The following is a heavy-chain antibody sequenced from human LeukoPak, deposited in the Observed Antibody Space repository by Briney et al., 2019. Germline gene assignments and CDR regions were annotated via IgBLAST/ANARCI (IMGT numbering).Heavy chain of an antibody. CDR2: IKQDGSEK. CDR1: GFTFSSYW. D-gene: IGHD3-10*01. J-gene: IGHJ5*02. CDR3: ARDSSPMARGVLWFDP. Sequence: GGSLRLSCAASGFTFSSYWMSWVRQAPGKGLEWVANIKQDGSEKYYVDSVKGRFTISRDNAKNSLYLQMNSLRAEDTAVYYCARDSSPMARGVLWFDPWGQGTLVTVSS. V-gene: IGHV3-7*01.